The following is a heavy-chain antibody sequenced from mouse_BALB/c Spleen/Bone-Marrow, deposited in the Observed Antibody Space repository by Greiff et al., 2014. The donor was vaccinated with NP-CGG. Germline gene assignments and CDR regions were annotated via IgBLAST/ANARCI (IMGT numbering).Heavy chain of an antibody. J-gene: IGHJ1*01. CDR3: ARDRTTATLYWYFDV. CDR1: GFTFTDYY. V-gene: IGHV7-3*02. CDR2: IRNKANGYTT. D-gene: IGHD1-2*01. Sequence: EVKLMEPGGGLVQPGGSLRLSCATSGFTFTDYYMSWVRQPPGKALEWLGFIRNKANGYTTEYSASVKGRFTISRDNSQSILYLQMNTLRAEDSATYYCARDRTTATLYWYFDVWGAGTTVTVSS.